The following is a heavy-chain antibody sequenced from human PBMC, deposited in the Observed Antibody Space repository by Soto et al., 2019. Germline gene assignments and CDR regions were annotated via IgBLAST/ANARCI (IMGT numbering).Heavy chain of an antibody. J-gene: IGHJ5*02. CDR2: ISAYNGNT. V-gene: IGHV1-18*01. CDR3: ARDSRYYDFWSGYTFDP. D-gene: IGHD3-3*01. Sequence: GASVKVSCKASVYTFTSHGMNWVRQAPGQRLEWMGWISAYNGNTNYAQKLQGRVTMTTDTSTSTAYMELRSLRSDDTAVYYCARDSRYYDFWSGYTFDPWGQGNLVTVSS. CDR1: VYTFTSHG.